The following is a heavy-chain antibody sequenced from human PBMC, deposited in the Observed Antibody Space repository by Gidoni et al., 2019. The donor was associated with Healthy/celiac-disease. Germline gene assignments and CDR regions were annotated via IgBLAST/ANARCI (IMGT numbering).Heavy chain of an antibody. CDR3: ARGGYYGPDYYYGMDV. CDR2: ISYDGSNK. CDR1: GFTFSSYA. Sequence: QVQLVESGGGAVQPGRSLRLSCAASGFTFSSYAMHWVRQAPGKGLEWVAVISYDGSNKYYADSVKGRFTISRDNSKNTLYLQMNSLRAEDTAVYYCARGGYYGPDYYYGMDVWGQGTTVTVSS. V-gene: IGHV3-30-3*01. D-gene: IGHD3-10*01. J-gene: IGHJ6*02.